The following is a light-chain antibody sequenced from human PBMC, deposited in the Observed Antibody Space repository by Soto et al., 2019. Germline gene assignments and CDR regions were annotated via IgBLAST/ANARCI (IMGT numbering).Light chain of an antibody. CDR3: QQYNNWPLT. CDR1: QSVSNS. J-gene: IGKJ4*01. CDR2: GAS. Sequence: EFVLTQSPGTLSLSPVERATLSCRSSQSVSNSLAWYQQKPGQAPRLLIYGASTRATGIPARFSGSGSGTEFTLTISSLQSEDFAVYYCQQYNNWPLTFGGGTKVDIK. V-gene: IGKV3-15*01.